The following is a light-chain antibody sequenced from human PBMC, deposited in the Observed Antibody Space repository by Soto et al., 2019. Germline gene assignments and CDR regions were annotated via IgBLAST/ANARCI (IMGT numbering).Light chain of an antibody. CDR3: AAWDDSLSAYG. CDR2: TNN. V-gene: IGLV1-44*01. Sequence: QSVLTQPPSASGTPGQRVTIFCSGSTSNIGSNVVNWFQQLPGTAPKLLIYTNNLRPSGVPDRFSGSKSGTSASLAITGLQSDDESDYYCAAWDDSLSAYGFGTGTKVTVL. CDR1: TSNIGSNV. J-gene: IGLJ1*01.